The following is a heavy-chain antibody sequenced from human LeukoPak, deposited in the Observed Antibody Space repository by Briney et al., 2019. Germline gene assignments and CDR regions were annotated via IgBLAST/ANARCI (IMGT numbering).Heavy chain of an antibody. J-gene: IGHJ4*02. CDR2: IKTDGSST. Sequence: GGSLRLSCEGSGDSWMHWVRQVPGQGLVWVSRIKTDGSSTSYADSVKGRFTISRDNSKNTLYLQMNSLRAEDTAVYYCAKEGRRTTHLDYWGQGTLVTVSS. CDR1: GDSW. V-gene: IGHV3-74*01. CDR3: AKEGRRTTHLDY. D-gene: IGHD4-11*01.